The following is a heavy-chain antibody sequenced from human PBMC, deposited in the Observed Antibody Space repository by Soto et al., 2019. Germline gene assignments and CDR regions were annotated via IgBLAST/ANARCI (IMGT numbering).Heavy chain of an antibody. V-gene: IGHV1-18*01. CDR2: ISTYNGNT. D-gene: IGHD3-22*01. J-gene: IGHJ4*02. CDR3: ARGPTDYYDNSANYFLDY. CDR1: GYTLITYG. Sequence: QVQLVQSGAEVKKPGASVKVSCKASGYTLITYGVSWVRQAPGQGLDWLGWISTYNGNTRYAERLQRRVTMTTDTTTNTACMELSNLRSDDTAVYYCARGPTDYYDNSANYFLDYWGQGTLVTVSS.